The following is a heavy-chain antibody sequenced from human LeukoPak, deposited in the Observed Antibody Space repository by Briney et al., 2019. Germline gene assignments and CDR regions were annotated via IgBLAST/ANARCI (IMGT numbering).Heavy chain of an antibody. CDR1: GGSISSSSYY. CDR2: IYYSGST. D-gene: IGHD3-10*01. J-gene: IGHJ5*02. V-gene: IGHV4-61*01. Sequence: PSETLSLTCTVSGGSISSSSYYWSWIRQPPGKGLEWIGYIYYSGSTNYKPSLKGRVTISVDTSKNQFSLKLNSVTAADTAVYYCARGGYYGSGNDFRFDPWGQGTLVTVSS. CDR3: ARGGYYGSGNDFRFDP.